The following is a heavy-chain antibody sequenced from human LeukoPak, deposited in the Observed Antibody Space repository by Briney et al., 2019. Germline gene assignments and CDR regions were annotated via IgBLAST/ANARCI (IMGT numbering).Heavy chain of an antibody. CDR3: AREAFYDFLSTPFDF. J-gene: IGHJ4*02. V-gene: IGHV3-30*03. D-gene: IGHD3-3*01. CDR1: GFTFSSYG. CDR2: ISYDGSNK. Sequence: GGSLRLSCAASGFTFSSYGMHWVRQAPGKGLEWVAVISYDGSNKYYADSVKGRFTISRDNSKNTLYLQMNSLRAEDTAVYYCAREAFYDFLSTPFDFWGQGTLVTVSS.